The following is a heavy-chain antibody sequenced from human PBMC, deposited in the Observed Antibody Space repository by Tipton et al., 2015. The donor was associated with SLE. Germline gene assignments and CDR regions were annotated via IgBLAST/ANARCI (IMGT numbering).Heavy chain of an antibody. CDR2: IYYSGST. D-gene: IGHD6-13*01. Sequence: DTLSLTCTVSGGSISGTYYWNWIRQSAGKGLEWIGYIYYSGSTNYNPSLKSRVTISVDTSKNRFSLNLTSVTAADTAVYYCARRKSSWTYYFDYWGQGTLVTVSS. V-gene: IGHV4-61*10. CDR3: ARRKSSWTYYFDY. CDR1: GGSISGTYY. J-gene: IGHJ4*02.